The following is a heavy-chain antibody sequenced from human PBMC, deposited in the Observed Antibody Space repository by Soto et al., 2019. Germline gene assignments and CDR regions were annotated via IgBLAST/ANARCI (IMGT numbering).Heavy chain of an antibody. CDR2: VYWDDDK. D-gene: IGHD3-22*01. CDR3: AHWGVTRMQGGRGPAFEV. J-gene: IGHJ3*01. Sequence: QITLKESGPTLVKPTQTLTLTCTFSGFSLNTNGVGVGWIRQPPGKALEWLVLVYWDDDKRYSPSLKTRLTSTKDTAKNQVVLTMTKVDHVDSATYYCAHWGVTRMQGGRGPAFEVWGPGTMVAVSS. V-gene: IGHV2-5*02. CDR1: GFSLNTNGVG.